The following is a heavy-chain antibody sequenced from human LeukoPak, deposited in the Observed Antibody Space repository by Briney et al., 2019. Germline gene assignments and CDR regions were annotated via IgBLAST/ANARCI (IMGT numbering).Heavy chain of an antibody. Sequence: ASVKVSCKASGGTFSSYAISWVRQAPGQGLEWMGGIIPIFGTANYAQKFQGRVTITADESTSTAYMELSSLRSEDTAVYYCAARARIAAADNRDYWGQGTLVTVSS. V-gene: IGHV1-69*13. CDR3: AARARIAAADNRDY. D-gene: IGHD6-13*01. J-gene: IGHJ4*02. CDR2: IIPIFGTA. CDR1: GGTFSSYA.